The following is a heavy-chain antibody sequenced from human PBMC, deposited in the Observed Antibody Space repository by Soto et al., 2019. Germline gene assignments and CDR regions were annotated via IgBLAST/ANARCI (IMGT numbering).Heavy chain of an antibody. Sequence: EVQLVESGGGLVQPGRSLRLSCAASGFTFDDYAMYWVRQAPGKGLEWVSGISRNSGSVDSEDSVKGRFIISRDNAKNSLYLQMNSLRVEDTALYYCAKDSGKGGSGPFDYWGQGTLVTVSS. V-gene: IGHV3-9*01. J-gene: IGHJ4*02. CDR2: ISRNSGSV. D-gene: IGHD2-15*01. CDR1: GFTFDDYA. CDR3: AKDSGKGGSGPFDY.